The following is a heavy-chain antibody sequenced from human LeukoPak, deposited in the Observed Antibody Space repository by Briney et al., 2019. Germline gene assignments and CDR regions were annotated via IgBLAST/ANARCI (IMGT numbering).Heavy chain of an antibody. CDR3: ATTGYSSALRDY. Sequence: GASVKVSCKASGYTFTSYDINWVRQATGQGLEWMGWMNPNSGNTGYAQKFQGRVTMTRNTSISTAYMALSSLTSEDTAVYYCATTGYSSALRDYWGQGTLVTVSS. D-gene: IGHD6-19*01. CDR1: GYTFTSYD. J-gene: IGHJ4*02. V-gene: IGHV1-8*01. CDR2: MNPNSGNT.